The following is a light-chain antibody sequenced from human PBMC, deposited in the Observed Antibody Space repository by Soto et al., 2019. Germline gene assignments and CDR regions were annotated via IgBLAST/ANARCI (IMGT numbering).Light chain of an antibody. CDR3: ASYAGTKLFV. J-gene: IGLJ1*01. CDR1: SSDVGGYNY. Sequence: QSALTQPPSASGSPGQSLTISCTGTSSDVGGYNYVSWYQQRPGKAPKLVFYEVTKRPSGVPDRFSGSKSGSTASLTVSGLQADDEAEYYCASYAGTKLFVFGSGTKLTVL. CDR2: EVT. V-gene: IGLV2-8*01.